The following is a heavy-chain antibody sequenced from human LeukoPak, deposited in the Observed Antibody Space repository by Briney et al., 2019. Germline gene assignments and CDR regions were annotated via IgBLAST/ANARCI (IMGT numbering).Heavy chain of an antibody. CDR3: ANPILDDYYDSSGSHFDY. CDR2: IIPIFGTA. J-gene: IGHJ4*02. V-gene: IGHV1-69*05. CDR1: GGTFSSYA. Sequence: ASVKVSCKASGGTFSSYAISWVRQVPGQGLEWMGGIIPIFGTANYAQKFQGRVTITTDESTSTAYMELSSLRSEDTAVYYCANPILDDYYDSSGSHFDYWGQGTLVTVSS. D-gene: IGHD3-22*01.